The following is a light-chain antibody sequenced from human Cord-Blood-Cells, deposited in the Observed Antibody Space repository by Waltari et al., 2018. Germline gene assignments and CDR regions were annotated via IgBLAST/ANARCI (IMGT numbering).Light chain of an antibody. J-gene: IGLJ1*01. CDR2: EGS. Sequence: QSALTQPAPVSGPPGQSITISCTGTSSDVGSYNLVSWYQQHPGNAPKPLIYEGSKRPSGVSNRCSGSKSGNTAPLTISGLQAEDEADYYCCSYAGSSTYVFGTGTKVTVL. CDR1: SSDVGSYNL. CDR3: CSYAGSSTYV. V-gene: IGLV2-23*01.